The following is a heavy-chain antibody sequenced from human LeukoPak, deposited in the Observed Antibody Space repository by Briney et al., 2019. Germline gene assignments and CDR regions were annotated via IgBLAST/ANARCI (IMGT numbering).Heavy chain of an antibody. Sequence: PSETLSLTCTVSGGSISSGSYHWSWIRQPAGKGLEWIGRIYTSGSTNYNPSLKSRVTISVDTSKNQFSLKLSSVTAADTAVYYCARERDGYNWAYDAFDIWGQGTMVTVSS. CDR1: GGSISSGSYH. D-gene: IGHD5-24*01. CDR3: ARERDGYNWAYDAFDI. CDR2: IYTSGST. J-gene: IGHJ3*02. V-gene: IGHV4-61*02.